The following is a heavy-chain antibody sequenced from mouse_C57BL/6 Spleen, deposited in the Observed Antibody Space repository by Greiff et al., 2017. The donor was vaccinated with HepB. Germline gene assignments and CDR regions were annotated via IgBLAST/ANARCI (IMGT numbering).Heavy chain of an antibody. J-gene: IGHJ1*03. V-gene: IGHV8-12*01. CDR2: IYWDDDK. CDR3: ARRAPGTHGYFDV. Sequence: QVTLKVCGPGILQSSQTLSLTCSFSGFSLSTSGMGVSWIRQPSGKGLEWLAHIYWDDDKRYNPSLKSRLTISKDTSRNQVFLKITSVDTADTATYYCARRAPGTHGYFDVWGTRTTVTVSS. D-gene: IGHD4-1*01. CDR1: GFSLSTSGMG.